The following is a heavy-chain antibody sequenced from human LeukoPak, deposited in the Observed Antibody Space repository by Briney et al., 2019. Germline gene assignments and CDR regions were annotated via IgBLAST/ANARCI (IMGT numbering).Heavy chain of an antibody. Sequence: PGGSLRLSCAASGFTFSDYYMTWIRQTPGKGLEWVSYISSRSGSSIYYADSVKGRFTISRDNAKNSLYLQMNSLRAEDTAVYYCARDGYSGYIWGQGTLVTVSS. CDR3: ARDGYSGYI. V-gene: IGHV3-11*04. CDR2: ISSRSGSSI. D-gene: IGHD5-12*01. CDR1: GFTFSDYY. J-gene: IGHJ4*02.